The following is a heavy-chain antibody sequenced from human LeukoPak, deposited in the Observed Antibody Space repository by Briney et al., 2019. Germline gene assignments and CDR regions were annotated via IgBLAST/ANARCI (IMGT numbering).Heavy chain of an antibody. CDR1: GDSITHYY. CDR2: IYSSERT. V-gene: IGHV4-4*07. CDR3: ARDHLRYFDY. J-gene: IGHJ4*02. Sequence: SETLSLTCTVSGDSITHYYWSWIRQPAGKGLEWIGRIYSSERTNYNPSPKGRVTMSIDNSKNQFSLHINSVTAADTAVYYCARDHLRYFDYWGQGTLVTVSS.